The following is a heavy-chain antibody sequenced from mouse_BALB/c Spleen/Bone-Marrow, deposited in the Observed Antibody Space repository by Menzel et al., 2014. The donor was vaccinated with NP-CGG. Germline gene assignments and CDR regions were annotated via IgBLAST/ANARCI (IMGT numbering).Heavy chain of an antibody. CDR2: IYPSDNYT. V-gene: IGHV1-69*02. J-gene: IGHJ2*01. D-gene: IGHD2-3*01. Sequence: QVQLQQSGAKLVRPGASVKLSCKTSGYTFTSYWINWVKQRPGQGLEWIGNIYPSDNYTNYNQKFKDKATLTVDISSTTAYMQLSSPTSEDSAVYYCTRTYEYFDYWGQGTTLTVSS. CDR1: GYTFTSYW. CDR3: TRTYEYFDY.